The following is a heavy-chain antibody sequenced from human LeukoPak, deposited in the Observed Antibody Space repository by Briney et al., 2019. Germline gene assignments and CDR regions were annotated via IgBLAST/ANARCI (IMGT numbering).Heavy chain of an antibody. CDR1: GYTFTDYY. CDR3: ATPGPSRGLGYCSRTSCYNG. D-gene: IGHD2-2*01. V-gene: IGHV1-69-2*01. J-gene: IGHJ6*04. CDR2: VDPEDGET. Sequence: ATVKISCKVSGYTFTDYYMHWVQQAPGKGLEWMGLVDPEDGETIYAEKFQGRVTITADTSTDTAYMELSSLRSEDTAVYYCATPGPSRGLGYCSRTSCYNGWGKGTTVTVSS.